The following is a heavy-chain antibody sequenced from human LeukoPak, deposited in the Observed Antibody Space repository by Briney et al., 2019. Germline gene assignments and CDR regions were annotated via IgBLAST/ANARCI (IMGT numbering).Heavy chain of an antibody. V-gene: IGHV3-74*01. CDR3: ARDRGYTQDY. J-gene: IGHJ4*02. D-gene: IGHD5-12*01. Sequence: GGSLRLSCEASGFTFSSYWMHWVLQAAGKGLVWLSHIKSDGCWTNYADSVRGLFTISRDNAKNTLYLQMNSLRAEDTAFYSCARDRGYTQDYWGQGTLVTVSS. CDR1: GFTFSSYW. CDR2: IKSDGCWT.